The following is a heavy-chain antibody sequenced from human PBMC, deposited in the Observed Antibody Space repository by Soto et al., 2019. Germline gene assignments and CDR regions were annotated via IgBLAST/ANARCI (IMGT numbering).Heavy chain of an antibody. CDR1: GFTFSSYA. V-gene: IGHV3-30-3*01. CDR2: ISYDGSNK. Sequence: QVQLVESGGGVVQPGRSLRLSCAASGFTFSSYAMHWVRQAPGKGLEWVAVISYDGSNKYYADSVKGRFTISRDNSKNTLYLQMNSLRAEDTAVYYCARDRFRVAHSSENFGVVITTYYYGMDVWGQGTTVTVSS. J-gene: IGHJ6*02. D-gene: IGHD3-3*01. CDR3: ARDRFRVAHSSENFGVVITTYYYGMDV.